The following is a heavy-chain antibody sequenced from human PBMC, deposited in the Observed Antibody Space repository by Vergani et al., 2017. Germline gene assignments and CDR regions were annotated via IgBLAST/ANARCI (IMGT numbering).Heavy chain of an antibody. V-gene: IGHV4-34*01. CDR3: ARVGGGNWNYVGFDP. J-gene: IGHJ5*02. Sequence: QVQLQQWGAGLLKPSETLSLTCAVYGGSFSGYYWSWIRQPPGKGLEWIGEINHSGSTNYNPSLKSRVTISGETSKNQFSLKLSSVTAADTAVYYCARVGGGNWNYVGFDPWGQGTLVTVSS. D-gene: IGHD1-7*01. CDR2: INHSGST. CDR1: GGSFSGYY.